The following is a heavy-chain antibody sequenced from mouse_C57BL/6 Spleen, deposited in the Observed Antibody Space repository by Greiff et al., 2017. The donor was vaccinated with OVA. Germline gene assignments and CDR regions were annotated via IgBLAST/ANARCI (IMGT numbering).Heavy chain of an antibody. J-gene: IGHJ3*01. V-gene: IGHV5-9-1*02. CDR1: GFTFSSYA. CDR3: TRVDYDAAY. Sequence: EVMLVESGEGLVKPGGSLKLSCAASGFTFSSYAMSWVRQTPEKRLEWVAYISSGGDYIYYAATVKGRFTISRDNARNTLNLQMSSLKSEDTAMYYCTRVDYDAAYWGQGTLVTVSA. D-gene: IGHD2-4*01. CDR2: ISSGGDYI.